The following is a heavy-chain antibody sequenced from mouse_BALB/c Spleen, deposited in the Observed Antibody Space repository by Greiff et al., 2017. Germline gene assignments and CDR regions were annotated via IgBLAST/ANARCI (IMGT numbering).Heavy chain of an antibody. CDR3: ARGQNWDGAWFAY. J-gene: IGHJ3*01. D-gene: IGHD4-1*01. CDR2: IDPSDSET. V-gene: IGHV1-69*02. Sequence: QVQLQQPGAELVKPGAPVKLSCKASGYTFTSYWMNWVKQRPGRGLEWIGRIDPSDSETHYNQKFKDKATLTVDKSSSTAYIQLSSLTSEDSAVYYCARGQNWDGAWFAYWGQGTLVTVSA. CDR1: GYTFTSYW.